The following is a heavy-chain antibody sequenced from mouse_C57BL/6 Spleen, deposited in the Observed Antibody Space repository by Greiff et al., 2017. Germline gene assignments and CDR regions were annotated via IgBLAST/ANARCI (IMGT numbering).Heavy chain of an antibody. J-gene: IGHJ1*03. D-gene: IGHD1-1*01. CDR3: ARQRVTTVVAWYFDV. CDR1: GFTFSSYT. Sequence: EVKLVESGGGLVKPGGSLKLSCAASGFTFSSYTMSWVRQTPEKRLEWVATISGGGGNTYYPDSVKGRFTISRDNAQNTLYLQMSSLRSEDTALYYCARQRVTTVVAWYFDVWGTGTTVTVSS. CDR2: ISGGGGNT. V-gene: IGHV5-9*01.